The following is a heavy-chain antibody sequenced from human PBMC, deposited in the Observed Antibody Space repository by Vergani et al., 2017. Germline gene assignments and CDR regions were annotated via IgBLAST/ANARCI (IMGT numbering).Heavy chain of an antibody. CDR3: ARVRDDFWSGYKDRFYFDY. CDR1: GGSISSYY. Sequence: QVQLQESGPGLVKPSETLSLTCTVSGGSISSYYWSWIRQPPGKGLEWIGYIYYSGSTNYNPSLKSRVTISVDTSKNQFSLKLSSVTAADTAVYYCARVRDDFWSGYKDRFYFDYWGQGTLVTVSS. CDR2: IYYSGST. V-gene: IGHV4-59*01. J-gene: IGHJ4*02. D-gene: IGHD3-3*01.